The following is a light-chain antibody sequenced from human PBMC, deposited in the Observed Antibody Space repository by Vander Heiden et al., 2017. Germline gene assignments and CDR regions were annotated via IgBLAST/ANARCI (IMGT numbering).Light chain of an antibody. J-gene: IGKJ3*01. Sequence: DIQFTQSPSFLSASVGDRVTITCRASQGISSYLAWYHQKPGKAPKFLIYAASTLQSGVPSRFSGSGSGTEFTLTISSLQPEDFATYYCQQLNSYPRTFGHGTKVDIK. CDR2: AAS. CDR1: QGISSY. CDR3: QQLNSYPRT. V-gene: IGKV1-9*01.